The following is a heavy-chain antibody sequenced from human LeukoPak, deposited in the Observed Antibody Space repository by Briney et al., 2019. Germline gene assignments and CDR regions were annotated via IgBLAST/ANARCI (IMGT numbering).Heavy chain of an antibody. D-gene: IGHD3-9*01. Sequence: SSETLSLTCTVSGGSISSGDYYWSWIRQPPGKGLEWIGYIYYSGSTYYNPSPKSRVTISVDTSKNQFSLKLSSVTAADTAVYYCARGNDILTGYYGMDVWGQGTTVTVSS. V-gene: IGHV4-30-4*01. J-gene: IGHJ6*02. CDR3: ARGNDILTGYYGMDV. CDR1: GGSISSGDYY. CDR2: IYYSGST.